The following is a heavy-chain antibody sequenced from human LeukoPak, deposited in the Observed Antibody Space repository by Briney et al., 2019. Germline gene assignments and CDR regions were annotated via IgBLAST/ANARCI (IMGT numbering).Heavy chain of an antibody. J-gene: IGHJ4*02. Sequence: GGSLRLSCATSGFTFNSYGMHWVRQAPGKGLEWVAVISYDGSNKYYADSVKGRFIISRDNSKNTLYLQMNSLRAEDTAVYYCARAGWREVLDYWGQGTQVTVSS. CDR1: GFTFNSYG. D-gene: IGHD6-19*01. CDR2: ISYDGSNK. CDR3: ARAGWREVLDY. V-gene: IGHV3-30*03.